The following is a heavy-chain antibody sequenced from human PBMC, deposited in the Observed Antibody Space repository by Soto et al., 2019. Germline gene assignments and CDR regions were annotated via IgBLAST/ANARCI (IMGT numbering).Heavy chain of an antibody. J-gene: IGHJ4*02. CDR1: GGSFSGYY. Sequence: PSETLSLTCAVYGGSFSGYYWTWIRQPPGKGLEWIGEITHSGSTNYNPSLKSRVTISVDTSKNQFSLNLNSVTAADTAVYYCARSSVRGWSYWGQGTLVTVSS. D-gene: IGHD3-10*02. V-gene: IGHV4-34*01. CDR2: ITHSGST. CDR3: ARSSVRGWSY.